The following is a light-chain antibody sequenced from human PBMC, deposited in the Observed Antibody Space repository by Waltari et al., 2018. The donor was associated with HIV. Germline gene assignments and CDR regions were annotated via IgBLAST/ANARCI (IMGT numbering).Light chain of an antibody. CDR1: SGSVSSRYY. CDR3: LLYVGTGIWV. CDR2: EPN. J-gene: IGLJ3*02. Sequence: QTVVTQETSFSVSPGGTVTLTCGLTSGSVSSRYYPRWYHKPPGLPPRILIYEPNTRSSGVPDRFSGSILGNKAALTITGAQSDDESEYYCLLYVGTGIWVFGGGTKLTVL. V-gene: IGLV8-61*01.